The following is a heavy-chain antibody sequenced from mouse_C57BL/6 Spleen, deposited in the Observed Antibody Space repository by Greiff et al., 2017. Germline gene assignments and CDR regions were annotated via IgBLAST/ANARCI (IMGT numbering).Heavy chain of an antibody. J-gene: IGHJ2*01. CDR2: IYPGSGNT. Sequence: QVQLKQSGPELVKPGASVKISCKASGYSFTSYYIHWVKQRPGQGLEWIGWIYPGSGNTKYNEKFKGKATLTADTSSSTAYMQLSSLTSEDSAVYYCAGGTTVVAFDYWGQGTTLTVSS. CDR1: GYSFTSYY. D-gene: IGHD1-1*01. V-gene: IGHV1-66*01. CDR3: AGGTTVVAFDY.